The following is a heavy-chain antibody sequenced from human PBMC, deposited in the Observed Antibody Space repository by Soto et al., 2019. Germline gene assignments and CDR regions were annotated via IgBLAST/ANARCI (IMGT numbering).Heavy chain of an antibody. Sequence: PGGSLRLSCAASGFTFSSYGMHWVRQAPGKGLEWVAVISYDGSNKYYADSVKGRFTISRDNSKNTLYLQMNSLRAEDTAVYYCARDKYDSSGYYYYGLDVWGQGTTVTVSS. D-gene: IGHD3-22*01. CDR3: ARDKYDSSGYYYYGLDV. J-gene: IGHJ6*02. V-gene: IGHV3-30*03. CDR2: ISYDGSNK. CDR1: GFTFSSYG.